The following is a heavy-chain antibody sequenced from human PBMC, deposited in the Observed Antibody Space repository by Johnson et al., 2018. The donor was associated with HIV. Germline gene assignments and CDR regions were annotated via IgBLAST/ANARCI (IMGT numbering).Heavy chain of an antibody. J-gene: IGHJ3*02. V-gene: IGHV3-30*02. CDR1: GFTFSSNA. Sequence: QVQLVESGGGVVQPGGSLRLSCAASGFTFSSNAMHWVRQAPGKGLEWVAFIVYDGSQKYYADSVKGRFTFSRDNSKNTLYLEMNSLRAEDTAVYYCAKGSGSGWLRDAFDIWGQGTMVTVSS. CDR2: IVYDGSQK. CDR3: AKGSGSGWLRDAFDI. D-gene: IGHD6-19*01.